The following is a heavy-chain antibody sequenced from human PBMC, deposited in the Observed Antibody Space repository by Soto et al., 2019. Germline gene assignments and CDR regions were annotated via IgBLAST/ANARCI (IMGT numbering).Heavy chain of an antibody. D-gene: IGHD3-22*01. V-gene: IGHV3-30-3*01. CDR1: GFTFSSYT. J-gene: IGHJ6*02. Sequence: GGSLRLSCAASGFTFSSYTLHWVRQAPGKGLEWVAVISYDGSNKYYADSVKGRFTISRDNSKNTLYLQMNSLRAEDTAVYYCARVRKGYWGQGTTVTVSS. CDR2: ISYDGSNK. CDR3: ARVRKGY.